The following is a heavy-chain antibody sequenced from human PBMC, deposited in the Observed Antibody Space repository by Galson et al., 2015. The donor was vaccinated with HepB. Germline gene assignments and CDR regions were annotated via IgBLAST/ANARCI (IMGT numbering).Heavy chain of an antibody. J-gene: IGHJ1*01. CDR1: GFTFSSYA. CDR3: ARDLDDSSANSEYFQH. Sequence: SLRLSCAASGFTFSSYAMSWVRQAPGKGLEWVSAISGSGGSIYYADSVKGRFTISRDNSKNTLYLQMNSLRAEDTAVYYCARDLDDSSANSEYFQHWGQGTLVTVSS. V-gene: IGHV3-23*01. D-gene: IGHD3-22*01. CDR2: ISGSGGSI.